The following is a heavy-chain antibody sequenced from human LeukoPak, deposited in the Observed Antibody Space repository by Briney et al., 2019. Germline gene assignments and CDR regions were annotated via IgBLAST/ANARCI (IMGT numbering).Heavy chain of an antibody. V-gene: IGHV4-59*01. D-gene: IGHD5-24*01. Sequence: PSETLSLTWNVSGDSISSYYWSWIRQPPGKGLEWIGHIYYSGSTNYNPSLKSRVTISVDTSKNQFSLKMSSVTAADTAAYYCARSRDGYNQNTPLFYWGQGTLVTVS. CDR2: IYYSGST. CDR3: ARSRDGYNQNTPLFY. J-gene: IGHJ4*02. CDR1: GDSISSYY.